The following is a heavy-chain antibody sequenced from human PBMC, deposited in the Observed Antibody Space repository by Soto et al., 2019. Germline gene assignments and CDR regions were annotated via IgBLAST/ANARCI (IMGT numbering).Heavy chain of an antibody. V-gene: IGHV1-69*06. CDR3: ARDSYDFWSGYYLLGYYYGMDV. CDR2: IIPIFGTA. D-gene: IGHD3-3*01. Sequence: GASVKVSCKASGGTFSSYAISWVRQAPGQGLEWMGGIIPIFGTANYAQKFQGRVTITADKSTSTAYMELSSLRSEDTAVHYCARDSYDFWSGYYLLGYYYGMDVWGQGTTVTVSS. J-gene: IGHJ6*02. CDR1: GGTFSSYA.